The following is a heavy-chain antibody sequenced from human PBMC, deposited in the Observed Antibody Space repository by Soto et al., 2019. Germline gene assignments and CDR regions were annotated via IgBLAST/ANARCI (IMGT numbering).Heavy chain of an antibody. D-gene: IGHD4-17*01. CDR3: ARLTPNYGELNWFVP. V-gene: IGHV4-59*01. J-gene: IGHJ5*02. Sequence: SETLSLTCTVSGGSISSYYWSWIRQPPGKGLEWIGYIYYSGSTNYNPSLKSRVTISVDTSKNQFSLKLSSVTAADTAVYYCARLTPNYGELNWFVPWGQGTLVTVSS. CDR1: GGSISSYY. CDR2: IYYSGST.